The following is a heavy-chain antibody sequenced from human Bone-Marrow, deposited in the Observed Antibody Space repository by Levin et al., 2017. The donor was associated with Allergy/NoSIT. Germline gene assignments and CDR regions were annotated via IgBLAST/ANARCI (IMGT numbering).Heavy chain of an antibody. D-gene: IGHD3-10*01. CDR3: ARESLSEELLDH. V-gene: IGHV3-33*01. CDR1: GFRFDSHA. CDR2: IWFDGKNK. J-gene: IGHJ4*02. Sequence: GESLKISCAASGFRFDSHAMHWVRQAPGKGLEWVAVIWFDGKNKYLAESVGGRFTISRDNSKSTLYLNMDSLRAEDTAVYYCARESLSEELLDHWGQGTPVTVSS.